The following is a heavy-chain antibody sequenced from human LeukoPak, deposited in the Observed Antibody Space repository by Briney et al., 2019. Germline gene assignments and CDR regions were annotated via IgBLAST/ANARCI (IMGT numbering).Heavy chain of an antibody. CDR3: ARDNRAAPGSPYYKGRDV. CDR2: ISYDGSNK. CDR1: GVTFSNHA. D-gene: IGHD6-13*01. Sequence: AGGSPRLSCAASGVTFSNHALHWVRQAPGKGLEWVAVISYDGSNKHYADSVKGRFTISRDNSKNTLYLQMTSLRAEDTAVYYCARDNRAAPGSPYYKGRDVWGQGTAVTVSS. J-gene: IGHJ6*02. V-gene: IGHV3-30*16.